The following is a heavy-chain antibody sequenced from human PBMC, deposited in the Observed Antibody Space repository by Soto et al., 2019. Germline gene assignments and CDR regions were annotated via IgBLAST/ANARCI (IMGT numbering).Heavy chain of an antibody. J-gene: IGHJ5*02. D-gene: IGHD3-10*01. CDR2: ISGSGGST. V-gene: IGHV3-23*01. CDR3: AKDRITMVRGGNWFDP. CDR1: GFTFSSYA. Sequence: EVQLLESGGGLVQPGGSPRLSCAASGFTFSSYAMSWVRQAPGKRLEWVSAISGSGGSTYYADSVKGRFTISRDNSKNTLYLQMNSLRAEDTAVYYCAKDRITMVRGGNWFDPWGQGTLVTVSS.